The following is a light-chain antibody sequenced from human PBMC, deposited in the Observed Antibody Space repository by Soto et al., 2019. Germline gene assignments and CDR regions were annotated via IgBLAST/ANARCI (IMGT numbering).Light chain of an antibody. J-gene: IGLJ1*01. V-gene: IGLV2-23*01. CDR1: SSDVGSYHL. CDR3: CSYAGSGTFV. CDR2: EGS. Sequence: QSVLTQPASVSGSPGQSITISCTGTSSDVGSYHLVSWYQHHPGKAPKLMIYEGSKRPSGVSNRFSGSKSGNTASLTISGLQAEDEADYYCCSYAGSGTFVFGTGTKLTVL.